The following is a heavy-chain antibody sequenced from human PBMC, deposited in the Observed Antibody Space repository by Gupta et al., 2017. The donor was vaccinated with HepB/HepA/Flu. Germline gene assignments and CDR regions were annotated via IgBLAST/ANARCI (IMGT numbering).Heavy chain of an antibody. J-gene: IGHJ4*02. CDR1: GFTFSSYA. Sequence: EVQLLESGGGLVQPGGSLRLSCAASGFTFSSYAMGGVRKAPGNGLEWVSAISGSGGSTYYADSVKGRFTISRDNSKNTLYLQMNRLRAEDTAVYYCAKGRSIVPAAEFDYWGQGTLVTVSS. CDR3: AKGRSIVPAAEFDY. V-gene: IGHV3-23*01. CDR2: ISGSGGST. D-gene: IGHD2-2*01.